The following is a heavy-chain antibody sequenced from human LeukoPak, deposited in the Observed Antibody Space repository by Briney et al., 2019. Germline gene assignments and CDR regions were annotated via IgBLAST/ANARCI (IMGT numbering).Heavy chain of an antibody. Sequence: PSETLSLTCAVSGGSITSSNWWGWVRQPPGKGLQWIGEIYHSGSTNYSPSLKSRVTMSVDKSKNQFSLKMSSVTAADTAVYYCAILGYCSSTSCWGQGTLVTVSS. J-gene: IGHJ4*02. CDR3: AILGYCSSTSC. V-gene: IGHV4-4*02. CDR1: GGSITSSNW. CDR2: IYHSGST. D-gene: IGHD2-2*01.